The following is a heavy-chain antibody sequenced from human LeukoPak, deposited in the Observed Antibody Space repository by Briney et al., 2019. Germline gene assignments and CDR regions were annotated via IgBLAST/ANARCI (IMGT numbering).Heavy chain of an antibody. J-gene: IGHJ4*02. V-gene: IGHV4-38-2*02. CDR3: ARGTTVTLAHFDY. Sequence: SETLSLTCTVSGYSISSGDYWGWIRPPPGKGLEWIGSIYHSGRTYYNPSLKSRVTISVDTSKNQVSLILTSVTAADTAVYYCARGTTVTLAHFDYWGQGTLVTVSS. CDR2: IYHSGRT. D-gene: IGHD4-17*01. CDR1: GYSISSGDY.